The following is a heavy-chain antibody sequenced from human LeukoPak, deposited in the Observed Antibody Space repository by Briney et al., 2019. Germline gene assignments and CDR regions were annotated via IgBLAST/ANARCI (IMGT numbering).Heavy chain of an antibody. CDR1: GYTFTGYY. V-gene: IGHV1-2*02. CDR3: ARDLWDIWVLLWFGDRPGHGVIDP. CDR2: INPNGGGT. D-gene: IGHD3-10*01. J-gene: IGHJ5*02. Sequence: GASVKVSCKASGYTFTGYYMHWVRQAPGQGLEWMGWINPNGGGTNYAQKFQGRVTMTRDTSISTAYMELSRLRSDDTAVYYCARDLWDIWVLLWFGDRPGHGVIDPWGQGTLVTVSS.